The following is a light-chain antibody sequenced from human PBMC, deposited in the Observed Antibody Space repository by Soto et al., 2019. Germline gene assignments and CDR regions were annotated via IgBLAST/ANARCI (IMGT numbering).Light chain of an antibody. V-gene: IGKV1-27*01. CDR2: AAS. Sequence: DIQMTQSPSSLSASVGDRVTITCRASQGITNYLAWYQHKPGKVPKLLIYAASTLQSGVPSRFSGSGSGADFTLTISSLQPEDVATYYCQKYNSVPFTVGPGTKVDIK. CDR3: QKYNSVPFT. J-gene: IGKJ3*01. CDR1: QGITNY.